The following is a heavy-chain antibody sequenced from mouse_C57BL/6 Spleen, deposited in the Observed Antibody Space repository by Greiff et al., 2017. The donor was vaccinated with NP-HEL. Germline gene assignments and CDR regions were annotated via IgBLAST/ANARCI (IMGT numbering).Heavy chain of an antibody. CDR3: ARHGAVVGYYAMDY. CDR2: ISNLAYSI. Sequence: EVMLVESGGGLVQPGGSLKLSCAASGFTFSDYGMAWVRQAPRKGPEWVAFISNLAYSIYYADTVTGRFTISRANAKNTLYLEMSSLRSEDTAMYYCARHGAVVGYYAMDYWGQGTSVTVSS. CDR1: GFTFSDYG. V-gene: IGHV5-15*01. D-gene: IGHD1-1*01. J-gene: IGHJ4*01.